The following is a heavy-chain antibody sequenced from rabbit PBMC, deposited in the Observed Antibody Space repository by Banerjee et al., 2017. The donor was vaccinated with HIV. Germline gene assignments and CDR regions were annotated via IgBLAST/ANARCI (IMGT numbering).Heavy chain of an antibody. J-gene: IGHJ6*01. V-gene: IGHV1S40*01. D-gene: IGHD4-1*01. CDR3: ARDLPDIIGWNFGW. CDR2: IYVGSGGGT. CDR1: GFTFSTYW. Sequence: QSLEESGGDLVKPGASLTLTCTASGFTFSTYWICWVRQAPGKGLEWIACIYVGSGGGTKSASWAKGRFTISKTSSTPVTLQMTSLTAADTATYFCARDLPDIIGWNFGWWGPGTLVTVS.